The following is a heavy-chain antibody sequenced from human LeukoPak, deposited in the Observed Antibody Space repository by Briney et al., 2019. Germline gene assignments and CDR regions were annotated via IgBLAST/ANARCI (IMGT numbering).Heavy chain of an antibody. CDR1: GFTFSSYE. CDR3: AREGTAMVSFDY. V-gene: IGHV3-48*03. J-gene: IGHJ4*02. D-gene: IGHD5-18*01. CDR2: ISSGGNTI. Sequence: GGSLRLSCAASGFTFSSYEMNWVRQAPGKGLEWVSYISSGGNTIYYADSVKGRFTISRDNAKNSLYLQMNSLRAEDTAVYYCAREGTAMVSFDYWGQGTLVTVSP.